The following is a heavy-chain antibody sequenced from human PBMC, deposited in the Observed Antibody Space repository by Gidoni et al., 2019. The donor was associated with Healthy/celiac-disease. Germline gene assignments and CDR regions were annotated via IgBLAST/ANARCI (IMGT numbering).Heavy chain of an antibody. V-gene: IGHV3-11*06. Sequence: QVQLLESGGGLVKPGGSLRLSCAASGFNFSDYYMSWIRQAPGKGLEWVSYSSSSSSYTNYADSVKGRFTISRDNAKNSLYLQMNSLRAEDTAVYYCARECGYCSSTSYYYYMDVWGKGTTVTVSS. CDR3: ARECGYCSSTSYYYYMDV. D-gene: IGHD2-2*01. J-gene: IGHJ6*03. CDR1: GFNFSDYY. CDR2: SSSSSSYT.